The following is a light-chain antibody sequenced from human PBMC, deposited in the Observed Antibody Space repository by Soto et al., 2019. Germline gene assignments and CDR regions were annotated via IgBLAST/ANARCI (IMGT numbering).Light chain of an antibody. Sequence: QSALTQPASVSGSPGQSITISCTGTSSDVGGYNYVSWYQQHPGKATKLMIYDVINRPSGVSNRFSGSKSCNTSSLTISGLQAEDEADYYCSSYTSSSLHVFGTGTKVTVL. CDR1: SSDVGGYNY. CDR3: SSYTSSSLHV. V-gene: IGLV2-14*03. J-gene: IGLJ1*01. CDR2: DVI.